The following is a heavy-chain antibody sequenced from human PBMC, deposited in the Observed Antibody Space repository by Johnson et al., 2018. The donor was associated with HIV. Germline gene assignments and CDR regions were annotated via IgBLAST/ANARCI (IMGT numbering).Heavy chain of an antibody. D-gene: IGHD2-21*01. CDR3: ASGYSGAFDI. CDR1: GFTFSSYA. CDR2: TRNKANGYTT. J-gene: IGHJ3*02. Sequence: EVQLLESGGGVVQPGRSLRLSCAASGFTFSSYAIHWVRQAPGKGLEWVGRTRNKANGYTTEYVASVKGRFTISRDDSKNSLYLQMNYLKTEDTAVYYCASGYSGAFDIWGQGTVVTVSS. V-gene: IGHV3-72*01.